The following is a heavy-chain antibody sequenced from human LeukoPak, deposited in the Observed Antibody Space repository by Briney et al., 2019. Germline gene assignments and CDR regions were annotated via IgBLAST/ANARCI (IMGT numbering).Heavy chain of an antibody. V-gene: IGHV3-23*01. CDR2: ISGSGGST. Sequence: GGSLRLSCAASGFTFSSYAMSWVRQAPGKGLEWVSSISGSGGSTYYADSVKGRFTISRDNCKNTLYLQMNSLRAEDTAVYYCAAGGGLRYFENWGQGTLVTVSS. J-gene: IGHJ4*02. CDR1: GFTFSSYA. CDR3: AAGGGLRYFEN. D-gene: IGHD3-9*01.